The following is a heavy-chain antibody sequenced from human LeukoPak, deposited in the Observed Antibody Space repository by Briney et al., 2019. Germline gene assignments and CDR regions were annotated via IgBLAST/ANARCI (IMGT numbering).Heavy chain of an antibody. CDR2: ISSGDSTM. J-gene: IGHJ4*02. Sequence: GGSLRLSCVASRFTFSSYEMNWVRQAPGKGLEWVSYISSGDSTMYYADSVKGRFTISRDKAKNSLYLQMNSLRAEDTAVYYCARGRYCTSNSCSPRGYYFDYWGQGTLVTVSS. D-gene: IGHD2-2*01. CDR1: RFTFSSYE. CDR3: ARGRYCTSNSCSPRGYYFDY. V-gene: IGHV3-48*03.